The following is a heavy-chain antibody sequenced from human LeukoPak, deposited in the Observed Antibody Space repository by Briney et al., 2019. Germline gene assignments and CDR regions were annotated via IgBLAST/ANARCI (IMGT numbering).Heavy chain of an antibody. CDR1: GYTPTELS. Sequence: ASVKVSCKVSGYTPTELSMHWVRQAPGKGLEWMGGFDPEDGETIYAQKFQGRVTMTEDTSTDTAYMELSSLRSEDTAVYYCARARYYYGSGSYYSYNWFDPWGQGTLVTVSS. V-gene: IGHV1-24*01. D-gene: IGHD3-10*01. J-gene: IGHJ5*02. CDR2: FDPEDGET. CDR3: ARARYYYGSGSYYSYNWFDP.